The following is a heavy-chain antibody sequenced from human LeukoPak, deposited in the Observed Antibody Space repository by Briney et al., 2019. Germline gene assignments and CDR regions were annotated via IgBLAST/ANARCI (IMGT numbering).Heavy chain of an antibody. CDR1: GGSISSYY. CDR3: ARAAYYDFWSGYWNWFDP. Sequence: SETLSLTCTVSGGSISSYYWSWIRQPPGKGLEWIGYIYYSGSTYYNPSLKSRVTISVDTSKNQFSLKLSSVTAADTAVYYCARAAYYDFWSGYWNWFDPWGQGTLVTVSS. J-gene: IGHJ5*02. D-gene: IGHD3-3*01. V-gene: IGHV4-59*12. CDR2: IYYSGST.